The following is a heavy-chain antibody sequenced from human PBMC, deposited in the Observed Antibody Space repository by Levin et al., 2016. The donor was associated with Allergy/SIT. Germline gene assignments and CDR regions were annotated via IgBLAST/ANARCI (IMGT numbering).Heavy chain of an antibody. CDR2: VYYSGST. V-gene: IGHV4-59*05. J-gene: IGHJ4*02. CDR1: GGSMSGYY. D-gene: IGHD4-17*01. Sequence: SETLSLTCTVSGGSMSGYYWSWLRQPPGKGLESIGSVYYSGSTYYSPSLKSRVTISVDTSKNQFSLKLSSVTAADTAVYYCAREYYGDYEGFDYWGQGTLVTVSS. CDR3: AREYYGDYEGFDY.